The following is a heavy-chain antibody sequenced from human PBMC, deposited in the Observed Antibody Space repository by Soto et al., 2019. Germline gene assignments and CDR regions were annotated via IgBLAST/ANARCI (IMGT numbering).Heavy chain of an antibody. V-gene: IGHV3-66*01. Sequence: EVRLVESGGGLVQPGGSLRLSCAASGVTVGNNYMSWVRQAPGKGLEWVSVTYSGGDTHYADSVKGRFTMSRDSTKNTVYLQMDSLRAEDTAVYFCARNVPVTALGYWGQGSRVTVSS. CDR2: TYSGGDT. J-gene: IGHJ4*02. D-gene: IGHD4-17*01. CDR1: GVTVGNNY. CDR3: ARNVPVTALGY.